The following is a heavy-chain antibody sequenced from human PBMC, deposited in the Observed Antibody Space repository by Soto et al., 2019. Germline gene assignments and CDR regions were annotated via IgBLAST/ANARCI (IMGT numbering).Heavy chain of an antibody. CDR3: ARGVVGDFWSGYYGGFDY. V-gene: IGHV4-31*03. J-gene: IGHJ4*02. Sequence: SETLSLTCTVSGGSISSGGYYWSWIRQHPGKGLEWIGYIYYSGSTYYNPSLKSRVTISVDTSKNQFSLKLSSVTAADTAVYYCARGVVGDFWSGYYGGFDYWGQGTLVTVSS. D-gene: IGHD3-3*01. CDR1: GGSISSGGYY. CDR2: IYYSGST.